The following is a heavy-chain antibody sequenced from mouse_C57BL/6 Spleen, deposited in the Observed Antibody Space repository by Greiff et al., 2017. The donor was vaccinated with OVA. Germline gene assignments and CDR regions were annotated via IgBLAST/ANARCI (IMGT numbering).Heavy chain of an antibody. J-gene: IGHJ2*01. Sequence: QVQLQQSGAELMKPGASVKLSCKATGYTFTGYWIEWVKQRPGHGLEWIGEILPGSGSTNYNEKFKGKATFTADTSSNTAYMQLSSLTTEDSAIYYCARKIYYYGSSYVFFDYWGQGTTLTVSS. D-gene: IGHD1-1*01. CDR2: ILPGSGST. V-gene: IGHV1-9*01. CDR3: ARKIYYYGSSYVFFDY. CDR1: GYTFTGYW.